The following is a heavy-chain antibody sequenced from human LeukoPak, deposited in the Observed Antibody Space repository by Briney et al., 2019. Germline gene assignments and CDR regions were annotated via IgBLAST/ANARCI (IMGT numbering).Heavy chain of an antibody. CDR2: ISYDGSNK. J-gene: IGHJ6*02. D-gene: IGHD3-9*01. V-gene: IGHV3-30*03. CDR1: GFTFSSYG. Sequence: GGSLRLSCAASGFTFSSYGIHWVRQAPGKGLEWVAVISYDGSNKYYADSVRGRFTISRDNSKNTLYLQMNSLRAEDTAVYYCARASDIYAMDVWGQGTTVTVSS. CDR3: ARASDIYAMDV.